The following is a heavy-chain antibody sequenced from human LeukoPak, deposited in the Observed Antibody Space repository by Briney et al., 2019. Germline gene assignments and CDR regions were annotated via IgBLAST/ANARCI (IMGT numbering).Heavy chain of an antibody. Sequence: SETLSLTCGVTGGSITNNWRTWVRQPPGKGLEWIGEISQSARTNYNPSLKSRVTMSIDKSRNQFSLRMTSVTAADTAVYYCARDQVPRIWGQGTLVTVSS. D-gene: IGHD3-3*02. V-gene: IGHV4-4*02. CDR3: ARDQVPRI. CDR1: GGSITNNW. J-gene: IGHJ4*02. CDR2: ISQSART.